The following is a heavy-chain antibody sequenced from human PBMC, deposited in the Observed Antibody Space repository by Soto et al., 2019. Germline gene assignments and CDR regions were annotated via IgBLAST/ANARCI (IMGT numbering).Heavy chain of an antibody. J-gene: IGHJ4*02. CDR1: GGSISSYY. CDR2: IYYGGST. D-gene: IGHD3-22*01. V-gene: IGHV4-59*01. Sequence: SETLSLTCTVSGGSISSYYWSWIRQPPGKGLEWIGYIYYGGSTNYNPSLKSRVTISVDTSKNQFSLKLSSVTAADTAVYYCARGLTTYYYDSSGYYSYWSFDYWGQGTLVTVSS. CDR3: ARGLTTYYYDSSGYYSYWSFDY.